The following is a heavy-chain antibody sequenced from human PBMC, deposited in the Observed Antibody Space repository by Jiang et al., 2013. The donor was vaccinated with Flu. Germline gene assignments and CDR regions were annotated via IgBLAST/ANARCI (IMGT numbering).Heavy chain of an antibody. J-gene: IGHJ4*02. CDR2: IDPSDSYT. CDR3: ARISSSWQNRGFDY. V-gene: IGHV5-10-1*01. Sequence: IDPSDSYTNYSPSFQGHVTISADKSISTAYLQWSSLKASDTAMYYCARISSSWQNRGFDYWGQGTLVTVSS. D-gene: IGHD6-13*01.